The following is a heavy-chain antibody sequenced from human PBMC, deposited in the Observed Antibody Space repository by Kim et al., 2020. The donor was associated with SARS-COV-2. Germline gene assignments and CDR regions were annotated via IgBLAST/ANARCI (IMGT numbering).Heavy chain of an antibody. Sequence: TTGYAQKFQGRVTMTRNTSISTAYMELSSLRSEDTAVYYCARGFGGSDDYWGQGTLVTVSS. CDR2: TT. V-gene: IGHV1-8*01. D-gene: IGHD1-26*01. CDR3: ARGFGGSDDY. J-gene: IGHJ4*02.